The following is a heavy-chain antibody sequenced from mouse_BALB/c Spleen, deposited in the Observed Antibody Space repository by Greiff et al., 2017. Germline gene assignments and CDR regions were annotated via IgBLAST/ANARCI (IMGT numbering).Heavy chain of an antibody. J-gene: IGHJ3*01. CDR2: ISSGSSTI. CDR3: ARWDDYDVAY. D-gene: IGHD2-4*01. V-gene: IGHV5-17*02. CDR1: GFTFSSFG. Sequence: EVQLVESGGGLVQPGGSRKLSCAASGFTFSSFGMHWVRQAPEKGLEWVAYISSGSSTIYYADTVKGRFTISRDNPKNTLFLQMTSLRSEDTAMYYCARWDDYDVAYWGQGTLVTVSA.